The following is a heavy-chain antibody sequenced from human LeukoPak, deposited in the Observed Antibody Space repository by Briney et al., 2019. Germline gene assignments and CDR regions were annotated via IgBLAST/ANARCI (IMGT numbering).Heavy chain of an antibody. CDR1: GFTFSSYA. V-gene: IGHV3-23*01. Sequence: TGGSLRLSCEASGFTFSSYAMSWVRQAPGKGLEWVSAISGSGGSTYYADPVKGRFTISRDNSKNTLYLQMNSLRAEDTAVYYCATDHFYDSSGYDYWGQGTLVTVSS. D-gene: IGHD3-22*01. J-gene: IGHJ4*02. CDR2: ISGSGGST. CDR3: ATDHFYDSSGYDY.